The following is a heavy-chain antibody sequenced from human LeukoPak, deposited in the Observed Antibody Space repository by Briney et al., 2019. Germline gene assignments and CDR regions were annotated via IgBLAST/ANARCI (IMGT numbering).Heavy chain of an antibody. CDR2: INPNSGGT. J-gene: IGHJ6*02. V-gene: IGHV1-2*02. D-gene: IGHD3-10*01. CDR3: ARKVTMVRGTEWYYYYGMDV. CDR1: GYTFTAYY. Sequence: GASVKVSCKASGYTFTAYYMHWVRQAPGQGLEWMGWINPNSGGTNYAQKFQGRVTMTRDTSISTAYMELSRLRSDDTAVYYCARKVTMVRGTEWYYYYGMDVWGQGTTVTVSS.